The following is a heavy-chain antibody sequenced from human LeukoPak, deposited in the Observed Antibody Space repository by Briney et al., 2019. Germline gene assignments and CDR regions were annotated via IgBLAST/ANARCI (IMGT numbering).Heavy chain of an antibody. D-gene: IGHD4-17*01. CDR3: ARDVHGDYGSGWFDP. J-gene: IGHJ5*02. CDR2: IMPLFGTA. Sequence: ASVKVSCKTSGGTFNNSAISWVRQAPGQGLEWLGGIMPLFGTAGYAQRFQGRVTITKDESTRTVYLELTSLTSDDTAVYYCARDVHGDYGSGWFDPWGQGTLVSVSS. V-gene: IGHV1-69*05. CDR1: GGTFNNSA.